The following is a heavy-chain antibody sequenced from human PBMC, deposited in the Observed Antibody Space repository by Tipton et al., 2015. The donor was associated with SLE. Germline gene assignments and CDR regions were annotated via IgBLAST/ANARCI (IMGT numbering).Heavy chain of an antibody. D-gene: IGHD3-22*01. CDR2: IYHSGST. CDR1: GYSISSGFY. J-gene: IGHJ4*02. CDR3: ARLDSSGYYFDY. Sequence: TLSLTCTVSGYSISSGFYWGWIRQPPGKGLEWIGNIYHSGSTFYNPSLKSRVTISVDTSKNQFSLKLSSVTAADTAVYYCARLDSSGYYFDYWGQGTLVTVSS. V-gene: IGHV4-38-2*02.